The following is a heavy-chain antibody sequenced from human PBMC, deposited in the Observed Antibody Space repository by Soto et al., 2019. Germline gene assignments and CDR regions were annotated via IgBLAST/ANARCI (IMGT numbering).Heavy chain of an antibody. Sequence: QVQLVESGGGVVQPGRSLRLSCAASGFTFSSYAMHWVRQAPGKGLEWVAVISYDGSNKYYADSVKGRFTISRDNSKNTLYLQMNRLRAEDTAVYYCASQYCSSTSCRGYFDYWGQGTLVTVSS. J-gene: IGHJ4*02. CDR1: GFTFSSYA. V-gene: IGHV3-30-3*01. CDR3: ASQYCSSTSCRGYFDY. D-gene: IGHD2-2*01. CDR2: ISYDGSNK.